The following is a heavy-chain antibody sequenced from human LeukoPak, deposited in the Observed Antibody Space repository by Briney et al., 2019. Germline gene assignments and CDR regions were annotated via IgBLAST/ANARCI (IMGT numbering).Heavy chain of an antibody. CDR2: ISSSGSTI. Sequence: PGGSLRLSCAASGFTFSSYWMSWVRQAPGKGLEWVSYISSSGSTIYYADSVKGRFTISRDNAKNSLYLQMNSLRAEDTAVYYCARSKYGGYFDYWGQGTLVTVSS. V-gene: IGHV3-48*04. CDR3: ARSKYGGYFDY. J-gene: IGHJ4*02. CDR1: GFTFSSYW. D-gene: IGHD4/OR15-4a*01.